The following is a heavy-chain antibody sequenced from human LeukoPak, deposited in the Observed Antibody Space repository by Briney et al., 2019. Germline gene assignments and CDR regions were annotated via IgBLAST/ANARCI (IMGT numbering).Heavy chain of an antibody. D-gene: IGHD5-12*01. CDR3: AILSGTRPDY. Sequence: PSETLSLTCAVYGGSFSGYYWSWIRQPPGKGLEWIGEINHSGSTNYNPSLKSRVTISVDTSKNQFSLKLSSVTAADTAVYYCAILSGTRPDYWGQGTLVTVSS. J-gene: IGHJ4*02. V-gene: IGHV4-34*01. CDR1: GGSFSGYY. CDR2: INHSGST.